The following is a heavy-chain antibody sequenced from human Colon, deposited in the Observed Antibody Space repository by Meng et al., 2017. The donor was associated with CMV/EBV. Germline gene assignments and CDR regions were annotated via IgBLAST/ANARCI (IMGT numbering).Heavy chain of an antibody. CDR2: IYYSGST. CDR1: GGSVSSGSYY. Sequence: SETLSLTCTVSGGSVSSGSYYWSWIRQPPGKGLEWIGYIYYSGSTNYNPSLKSRVTISVDTSKKQFSLHLRSVTPADTAMYFCARGLGHASNNSHDSWGQGTLVTVSS. V-gene: IGHV4-61*01. CDR3: ARGLGHASNNSHDS. D-gene: IGHD1-1*01. J-gene: IGHJ4*02.